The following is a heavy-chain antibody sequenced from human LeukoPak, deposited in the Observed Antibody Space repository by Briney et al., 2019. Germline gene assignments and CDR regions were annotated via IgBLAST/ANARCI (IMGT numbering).Heavy chain of an antibody. CDR3: AGSPGGYIDY. J-gene: IGHJ4*02. Sequence: PSGTLSLTCGVSGGSISNTNWWSWVRQPPGQGLEWIGEISLTGLTNYNPSLKSRVTMSVDTSKNQFSLKLSSVTAADTAVYYCAGSPGGYIDYWGQGTLVTVSS. CDR1: GGSISNTNW. CDR2: ISLTGLT. D-gene: IGHD3-22*01. V-gene: IGHV4-4*02.